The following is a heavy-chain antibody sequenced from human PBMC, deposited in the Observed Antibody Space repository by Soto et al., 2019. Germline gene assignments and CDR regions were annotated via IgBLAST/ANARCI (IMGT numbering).Heavy chain of an antibody. V-gene: IGHV4-31*03. J-gene: IGHJ5*02. CDR1: GDSISSGGYY. CDR2: IYYTGRT. CDR3: AKDPSPQPTTVVTPGWFDP. D-gene: IGHD4-17*01. Sequence: QVQLQESGPGLVRPSQTLSLTCTVTGDSISSGGYYWSWIRQRPGEGLEWIGYIYYTGRTYYNPSLKSRVTISVDTLKSQFSLELNSVTAADTAVYYCAKDPSPQPTTVVTPGWFDPWGQGTLVTVSS.